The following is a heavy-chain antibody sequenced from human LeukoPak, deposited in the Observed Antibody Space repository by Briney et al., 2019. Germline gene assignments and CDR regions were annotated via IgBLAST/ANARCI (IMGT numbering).Heavy chain of an antibody. CDR2: IYYSGST. CDR1: GGSFSGYY. CDR3: ARGTGTNSNY. J-gene: IGHJ4*02. D-gene: IGHD1-7*01. Sequence: SETLSLTCAVYGGSFSGYYWSWIRQPPGKGLEWRGYIYYSGSTNYNPSLKSRVTISVDTSKNQFSLKLSSVTAADTAVYYCARGTGTNSNYWGQGTLVTVSS. V-gene: IGHV4-59*01.